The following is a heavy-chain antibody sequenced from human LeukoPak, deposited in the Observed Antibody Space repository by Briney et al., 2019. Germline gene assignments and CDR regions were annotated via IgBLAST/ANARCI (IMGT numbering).Heavy chain of an antibody. CDR1: GFTFSSYA. CDR3: AVQRGLDF. CDR2: ISSSSSYI. D-gene: IGHD3-22*01. V-gene: IGHV3-21*01. J-gene: IGHJ4*02. Sequence: GRSLRLSCAASGFTFSSYAMHWVRQAPGKGLEWVSSISSSSSYIYYADSVKGRFTISRDNAKNSLYLQMNSLRAEDTAVYYCAVQRGLDFWGQGTLVTVSS.